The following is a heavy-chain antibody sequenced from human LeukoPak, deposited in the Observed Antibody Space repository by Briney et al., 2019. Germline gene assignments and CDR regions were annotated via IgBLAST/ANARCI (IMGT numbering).Heavy chain of an antibody. J-gene: IGHJ5*02. CDR1: GYTFTSYY. CDR2: INPSGGST. V-gene: IGHV1-46*01. CDR3: ARAASRGCSGAGCYDLFWFDP. D-gene: IGHD2-15*01. Sequence: GASVKVSCKASGYTFTSYYMHWLRQSPGQGLEWMGIINPSGGSTSYAQKFQGRVTMTRYTSTSTVYMELSRLRSDDTAVYYCARAASRGCSGAGCYDLFWFDPWGQGTLVTVSS.